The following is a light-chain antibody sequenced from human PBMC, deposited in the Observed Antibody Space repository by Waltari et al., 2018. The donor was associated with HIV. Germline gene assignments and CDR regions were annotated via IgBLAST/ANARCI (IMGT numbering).Light chain of an antibody. V-gene: IGKV3-15*01. J-gene: IGKJ2*01. CDR3: QQYNSSPT. CDR2: GAH. Sequence: ETLMTQSPATLAVSPGDRATLSCKASQSAATNIAWYQQKPGQPIRLRIYGAHTTATGVSGRFSGSGSGTDFTLTINNLQSDDSAVYFCQQYNSSPTFGQGTKVEV. CDR1: QSAATN.